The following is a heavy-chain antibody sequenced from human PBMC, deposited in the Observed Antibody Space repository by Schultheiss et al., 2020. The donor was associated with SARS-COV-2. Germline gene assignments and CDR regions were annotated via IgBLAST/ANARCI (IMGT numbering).Heavy chain of an antibody. CDR1: GFTFSRSV. V-gene: IGHV3-23*01. CDR2: ISDSDDNT. CDR3: AKHDYGDYFDY. J-gene: IGHJ4*02. D-gene: IGHD4-17*01. Sequence: GGSLRLSCAASGFTFSRSVMSWVRQAPGKGLEWVSAISDSDDNTYYADSAKGRFTISRDNSKNTLYLQMNSLRAEDTAVYYCAKHDYGDYFDYWGQGTLVTVSS.